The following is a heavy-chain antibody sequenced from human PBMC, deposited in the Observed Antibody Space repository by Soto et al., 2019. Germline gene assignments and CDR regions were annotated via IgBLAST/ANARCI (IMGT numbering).Heavy chain of an antibody. Sequence: QVQLQQWGAGPLRPLETLSLTCGVSGGSFSGYYWAWIRQSPGKGLEWIGEINDRGSNNYNPSLKSGVSISVDTSKNRYSLNLRSVTAADTAVYYCARESHDILTGPPWVWYFDLWGRGTLVTVSS. CDR1: GGSFSGYY. J-gene: IGHJ2*01. D-gene: IGHD3-9*01. CDR3: ARESHDILTGPPWVWYFDL. CDR2: INDRGSN. V-gene: IGHV4-34*01.